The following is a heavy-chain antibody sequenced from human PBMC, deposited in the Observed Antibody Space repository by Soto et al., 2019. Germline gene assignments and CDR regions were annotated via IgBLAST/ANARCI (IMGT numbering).Heavy chain of an antibody. D-gene: IGHD6-13*01. CDR2: IYPSGSDT. CDR1: GYSFSSYW. Sequence: GESLKISCKASGYSFSSYWIGWVRQLPGKGLEWMGIIYPSGSDTRYSPPFRGQVIISADRSISTAYLQWSSLKASDTGTYYCARRVGSSWRYFASWGQGTLVTVSS. J-gene: IGHJ4*02. CDR3: ARRVGSSWRYFAS. V-gene: IGHV5-51*01.